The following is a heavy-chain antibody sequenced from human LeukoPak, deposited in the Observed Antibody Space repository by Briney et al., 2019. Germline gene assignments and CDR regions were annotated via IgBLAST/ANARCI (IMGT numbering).Heavy chain of an antibody. J-gene: IGHJ4*02. CDR3: VRDRPGVWGSYHQGVDY. Sequence: ASVKVSCKASGYTFTSYGISWVRQAPGQGLEWMGWISAYNGNTNYAQKLQGRVTMTTDTSTSTAYLELRSLRSDDTAVYYCVRDRPGVWGSYHQGVDYWGQGTLVTVYS. CDR1: GYTFTSYG. V-gene: IGHV1-18*01. D-gene: IGHD3-16*02. CDR2: ISAYNGNT.